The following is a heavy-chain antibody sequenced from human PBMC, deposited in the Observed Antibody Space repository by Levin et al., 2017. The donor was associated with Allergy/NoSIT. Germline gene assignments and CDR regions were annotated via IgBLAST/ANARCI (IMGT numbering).Heavy chain of an antibody. Sequence: RGESLKISCAASGFTFSSYGMHWVRQAPGKGLEWVAVIWYDGSNKYYADSVKGRFTISRDNSKNTLYLQMNSLRAEDTAVYYCARDLYSSSWYPDYWGQGTLVTVSS. J-gene: IGHJ4*02. CDR3: ARDLYSSSWYPDY. CDR2: IWYDGSNK. D-gene: IGHD6-13*01. V-gene: IGHV3-33*01. CDR1: GFTFSSYG.